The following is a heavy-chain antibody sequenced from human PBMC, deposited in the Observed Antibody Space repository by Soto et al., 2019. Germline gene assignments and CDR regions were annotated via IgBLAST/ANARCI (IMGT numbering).Heavy chain of an antibody. V-gene: IGHV4-59*13. Sequence: LSLTCTISGCSFGTNYWSWIRQAPGKGLEWIGYTYHTGSTKYNPSLKSRATISVDTSKNQFSLTLNSAAAADTAVYYCATDSAGRGPFDPWGQGILVTVSS. CDR3: ATDSAGRGPFDP. CDR2: TYHTGST. CDR1: GCSFGTNY. J-gene: IGHJ5*02. D-gene: IGHD3-10*01.